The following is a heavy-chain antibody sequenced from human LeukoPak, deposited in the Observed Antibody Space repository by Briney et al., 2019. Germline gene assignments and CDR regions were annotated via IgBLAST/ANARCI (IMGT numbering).Heavy chain of an antibody. CDR1: GFTFSSSA. CDR2: ISNNGGYT. J-gene: IGHJ4*02. D-gene: IGHD2-15*01. V-gene: IGHV3-23*01. CDR3: AKQLGYCSDGSCYFPY. Sequence: GGFLRLSCAASGFTFSSSAMSWVRQAPGKGLEWVSAISNNGGYTYYADSVQGRFTISRDNSKSTLCLQMNSLRAEDTAVYYCAKQLGYCSDGSCYFPYWGQGTLVTVSS.